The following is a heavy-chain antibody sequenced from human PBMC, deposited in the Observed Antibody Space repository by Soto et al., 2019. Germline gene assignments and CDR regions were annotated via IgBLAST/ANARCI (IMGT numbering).Heavy chain of an antibody. CDR1: GYTFTSYG. CDR3: ARVNIVVVPAAILSYYYGMDV. CDR2: ISAYNGNT. Sequence: GASVKVSCKASGYTFTSYGISWVLQAPGQGLEWMGWISAYNGNTNYAQKLQGRVTMTTDTSTSTAYMELRSLRSDDTAVYYCARVNIVVVPAAILSYYYGMDVWGQGTTVTVSS. J-gene: IGHJ6*02. D-gene: IGHD2-2*02. V-gene: IGHV1-18*01.